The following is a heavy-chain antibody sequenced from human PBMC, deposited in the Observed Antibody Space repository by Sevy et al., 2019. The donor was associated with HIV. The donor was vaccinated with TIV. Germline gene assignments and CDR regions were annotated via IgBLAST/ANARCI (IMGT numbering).Heavy chain of an antibody. Sequence: SETLSLTCSVSGFSISSGYFWGWVRQPPGKGLEWIGSIYLTGTTYYNPSLKRRVTISVDTSKNQISLRLSSVTAADAAVYYCARVLLRLGELSCMDSWGQGTPVTVSS. V-gene: IGHV4-38-2*02. CDR1: GFSISSGYF. J-gene: IGHJ4*02. D-gene: IGHD3-16*02. CDR3: ARVLLRLGELSCMDS. CDR2: IYLTGTT.